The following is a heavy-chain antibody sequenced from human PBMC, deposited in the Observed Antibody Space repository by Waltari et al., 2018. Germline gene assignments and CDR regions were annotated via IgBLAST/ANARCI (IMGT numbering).Heavy chain of an antibody. D-gene: IGHD3-10*01. CDR1: GFPFNTYG. V-gene: IGHV3-74*01. CDR2: INFDGSDT. CDR3: ARVTLLRGAH. J-gene: IGHJ4*02. Sequence: EVKMVESGGGLVQPGGSLRLSCTGTGFPFNTYGMHWVRKAPGKGPEWISHINFDGSDTDYADSVRGRFTISRDNVKRTLLLQMNGLRGEDTAVYFCARVTLLRGAHWGQGTLVTVSS.